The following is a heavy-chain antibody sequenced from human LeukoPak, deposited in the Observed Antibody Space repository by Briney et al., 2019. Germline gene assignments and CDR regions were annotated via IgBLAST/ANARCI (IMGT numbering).Heavy chain of an antibody. CDR1: GGSISSSNW. CDR3: ATYGTGWYGAFDI. CDR2: IYHSGST. Sequence: SGTLSLTCAVSGGSISSSNWWSWVRQPPGKGLEWIGEIYHSGSTNYNPSLKSRVTISVDKSKNQFSLKLSSVTAADTAVYYCATYGTGWYGAFDIWGQGTMVTVSS. D-gene: IGHD6-19*01. V-gene: IGHV4-4*02. J-gene: IGHJ3*02.